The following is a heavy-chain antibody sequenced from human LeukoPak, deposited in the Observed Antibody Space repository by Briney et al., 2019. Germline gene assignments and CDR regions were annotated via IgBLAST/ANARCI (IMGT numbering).Heavy chain of an antibody. CDR1: GFTFSDYY. Sequence: GGSLRLSCAASGFTFSDYYMSWIRQAPGKGLEWVSYISSSGSTIYYADSVKGRFTISRDNAKNSLYLQMNSLRAEDTAVYYCAREGDDSSGPSYYYYYYMDVRGKGTTVTVSS. CDR3: AREGDDSSGPSYYYYYYMDV. J-gene: IGHJ6*03. V-gene: IGHV3-11*01. D-gene: IGHD3-22*01. CDR2: ISSSGSTI.